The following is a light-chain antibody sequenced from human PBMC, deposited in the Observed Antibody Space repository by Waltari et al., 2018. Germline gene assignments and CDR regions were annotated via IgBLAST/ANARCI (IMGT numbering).Light chain of an antibody. J-gene: IGKJ2*01. CDR1: QNTNRY. CDR3: QQSYRTPYT. CDR2: AAS. Sequence: DIQMTQFPSSLSASVGDRVTISCRASQNTNRYLNWYQQKPGKAPKLLICAASTLQSGVPSRFSGSGSGTDFTLTISSLQPEDSASYYCQQSYRTPYTFGQGTKVEV. V-gene: IGKV1-39*01.